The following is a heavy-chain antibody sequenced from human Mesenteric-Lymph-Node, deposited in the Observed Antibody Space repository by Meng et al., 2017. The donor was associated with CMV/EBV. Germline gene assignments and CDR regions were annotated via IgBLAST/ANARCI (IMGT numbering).Heavy chain of an antibody. J-gene: IGHJ4*02. CDR2: ISSSSNTI. Sequence: GESLKISCAASGFTFSSYSMNWVRQAPGKGLEWVSYISSSSNTIHYADSVKGRFTISRDNAKNSLYLQMNSLRAEDTAVYYCAREELRFLEGKSPLDYWGQGTLVTVSS. CDR3: AREELRFLEGKSPLDY. CDR1: GFTFSSYS. V-gene: IGHV3-48*04. D-gene: IGHD3-3*01.